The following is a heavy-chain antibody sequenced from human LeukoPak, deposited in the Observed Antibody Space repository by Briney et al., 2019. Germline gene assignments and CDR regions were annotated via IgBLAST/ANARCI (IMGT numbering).Heavy chain of an antibody. V-gene: IGHV3-33*01. CDR3: ARVFSGSGSSGSFDC. CDR2: IWYDASNK. CDR1: GFTFSNYA. J-gene: IGHJ4*02. Sequence: GGSLRLSCTASGFTFSNYAMHWVRQAPGKGLEGVAVIWYDASNKYYAESVKGRFTISRDNSKNTLYLQMNSLKAEDTAVYYCARVFSGSGSSGSFDCWGQGTLVTVSS. D-gene: IGHD3-3*01.